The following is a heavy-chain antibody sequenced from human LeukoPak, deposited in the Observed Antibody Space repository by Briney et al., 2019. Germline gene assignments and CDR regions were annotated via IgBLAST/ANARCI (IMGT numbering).Heavy chain of an antibody. J-gene: IGHJ3*02. V-gene: IGHV3-30*02. CDR2: IRYDGSNK. Sequence: GGSLRLSCAASGFTFSSYGMHWVRQAPGKGLEWVAFIRYDGSNKYYADSVKGRFTISRDNSKNTLYLQMNSLRAEDTAVYYCAKDRYYYGSGSYDAFDIWGQGTMVTVSS. CDR3: AKDRYYYGSGSYDAFDI. CDR1: GFTFSSYG. D-gene: IGHD3-10*01.